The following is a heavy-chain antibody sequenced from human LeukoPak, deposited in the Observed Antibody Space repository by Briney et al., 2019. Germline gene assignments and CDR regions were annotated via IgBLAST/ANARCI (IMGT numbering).Heavy chain of an antibody. V-gene: IGHV3-30-3*01. CDR2: ISYDGSSI. Sequence: GGSLRLSCAASGLTLSSYAIYWVRQAPGKGLEWVTFISYDGSSIYYADSVEGRFTISRDNSKNTLFLQMNSLRDEDTAVYYCAREIWGTFKDWGQGTLVIVSS. CDR1: GLTLSSYA. J-gene: IGHJ4*02. CDR3: AREIWGTFKD. D-gene: IGHD3-16*01.